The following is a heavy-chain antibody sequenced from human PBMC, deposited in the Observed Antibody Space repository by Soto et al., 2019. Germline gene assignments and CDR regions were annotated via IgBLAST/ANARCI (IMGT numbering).Heavy chain of an antibody. CDR2: INPNSGGT. J-gene: IGHJ6*02. CDR3: ARDSMMTTAPYYYGMDV. Sequence: ASVKVSCKASGYTFTGYYMHWVRQAPGRGLEWMGWINPNSGGTNYAQKFQGWVTMTRDTSISTAYMELSRLRSDDTAVYYCARDSMMTTAPYYYGMDVWGQGTTVTVSS. CDR1: GYTFTGYY. D-gene: IGHD4-4*01. V-gene: IGHV1-2*04.